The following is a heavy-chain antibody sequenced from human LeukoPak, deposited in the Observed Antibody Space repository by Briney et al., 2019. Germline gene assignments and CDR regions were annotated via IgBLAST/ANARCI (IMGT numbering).Heavy chain of an antibody. CDR1: GFTFSSYW. Sequence: GGSLRLSCAASGFTFSSYWMNWVRQAPGKGLVWVSRINNDGSSTSYADSVKGRFTVSRDNAKNTLSLQMNSLRDEDTAAYYCARDRPLDCWGQGTLVTVSS. J-gene: IGHJ4*02. V-gene: IGHV3-74*01. CDR2: INNDGSST. CDR3: ARDRPLDC.